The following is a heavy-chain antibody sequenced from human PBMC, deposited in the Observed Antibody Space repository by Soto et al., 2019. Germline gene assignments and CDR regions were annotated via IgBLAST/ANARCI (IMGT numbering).Heavy chain of an antibody. J-gene: IGHJ4*02. CDR3: ARDKITGLFDY. Sequence: SETLSLTCTVSGDSMTNYYWNWLRQPPGKGLEWIGYIYYSGSTNYNPSLKSRVTISVDTSKNQFSLKLTSVTAADTAVYYCARDKITGLFDYWGQGTLVTVPQ. D-gene: IGHD2-8*02. CDR2: IYYSGST. V-gene: IGHV4-59*12. CDR1: GDSMTNYY.